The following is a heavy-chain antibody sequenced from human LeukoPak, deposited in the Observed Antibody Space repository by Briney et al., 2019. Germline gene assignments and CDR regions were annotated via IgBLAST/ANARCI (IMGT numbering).Heavy chain of an antibody. J-gene: IGHJ4*02. Sequence: GRSLRLSCAASGFTFSSYAMHWVRQAPGKGLEWVAVISYDGSNKYYADSVKGRFTISRDNSKNTLYLQMNSLRAEDTAVYYCASDRTYCSGGSCYTESGGLDYWGQGTLVTVSS. CDR2: ISYDGSNK. CDR3: ASDRTYCSGGSCYTESGGLDY. CDR1: GFTFSSYA. V-gene: IGHV3-30-3*01. D-gene: IGHD2-15*01.